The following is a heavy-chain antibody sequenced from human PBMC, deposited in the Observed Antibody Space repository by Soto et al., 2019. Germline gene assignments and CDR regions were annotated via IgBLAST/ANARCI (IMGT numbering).Heavy chain of an antibody. CDR1: GDSVSSNSAA. CDR3: ARSQSGDLDY. CDR2: TYYRSKWYN. J-gene: IGHJ4*02. D-gene: IGHD1-26*01. V-gene: IGHV6-1*01. Sequence: SQTLSLTCAISGDSVSSNSAAWSWIGQSPSRGLEWLGRTYYRSKWYNGYAIFVKSRITINPDTSKNQFSLQLNSVTPDDTAVYYCARSQSGDLDYWGRGTLVTVSS.